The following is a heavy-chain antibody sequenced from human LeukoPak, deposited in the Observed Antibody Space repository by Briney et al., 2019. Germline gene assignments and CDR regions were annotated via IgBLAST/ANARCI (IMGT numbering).Heavy chain of an antibody. CDR3: TTDDYGDYGVGSYYYYGMDV. Sequence: PGGSLRLSCAASGFXFSTFSINWVRQAPGKGLEWVSCISSSSTYIHYADSVKGRFTISRDNAKNSLYLQMNSLRAEDTAVYYCTTDDYGDYGVGSYYYYGMDVWGQGTTVTVSS. V-gene: IGHV3-21*01. J-gene: IGHJ6*02. CDR1: GFXFSTFS. D-gene: IGHD4-17*01. CDR2: ISSSSTYI.